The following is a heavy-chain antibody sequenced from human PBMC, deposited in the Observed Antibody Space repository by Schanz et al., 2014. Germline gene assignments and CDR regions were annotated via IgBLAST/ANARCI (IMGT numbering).Heavy chain of an antibody. J-gene: IGHJ4*02. CDR1: GFSFNNYW. V-gene: IGHV3-7*01. Sequence: EVQLVESGGGLVQPGGSLRLSCAASGFSFNNYWMTWFRQAPGKGLEWVANIIHDGSEKFYVDSVKGRFTISRDNAKNSLYLQMDALRAEDTAVYYCPRDLRNSRPSYYDHWGQGTLVTVSA. D-gene: IGHD6-13*01. CDR2: IIHDGSEK. CDR3: PRDLRNSRPSYYDH.